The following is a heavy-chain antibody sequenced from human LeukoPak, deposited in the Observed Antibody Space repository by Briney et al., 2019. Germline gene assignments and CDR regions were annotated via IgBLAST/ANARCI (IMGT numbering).Heavy chain of an antibody. Sequence: SSETLSLTCTVSGYSISSGHYWGWIRQSPGKGLEWIASIYHSGSTYYNPSLKSRVTISVDTSKNQFSLKLSSVTAADTAVYYCASYGSGKDDCWGQGTLVTVSS. V-gene: IGHV4-38-2*02. D-gene: IGHD3-10*01. CDR2: IYHSGST. CDR1: GYSISSGHY. J-gene: IGHJ4*02. CDR3: ASYGSGKDDC.